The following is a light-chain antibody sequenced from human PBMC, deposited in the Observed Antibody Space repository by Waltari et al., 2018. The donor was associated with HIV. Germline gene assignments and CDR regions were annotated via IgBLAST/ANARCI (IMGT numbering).Light chain of an antibody. CDR1: QSISSW. Sequence: DIQMTQSPSTLSASVGDRVTITCRASQSISSWLAWYQQKPGKAPKLLIYKASSLESGVPSRFSSSGSGTEFTLTISSLQPDDFATYYCRQHNSYPLTFGGGTKVEIK. V-gene: IGKV1-5*03. CDR2: KAS. J-gene: IGKJ4*01. CDR3: RQHNSYPLT.